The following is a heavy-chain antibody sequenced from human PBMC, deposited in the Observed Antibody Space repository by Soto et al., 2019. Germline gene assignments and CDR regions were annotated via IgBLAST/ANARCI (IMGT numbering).Heavy chain of an antibody. V-gene: IGHV4-59*01. D-gene: IGHD2-21*02. J-gene: IGHJ5*02. Sequence: SETLSLTCSVSGGSISSYYWSWIRQPPGKGLEWIGYIFYSGRSGSTNHNPSLKSRVTISVDTSKNQFSLKLSSVTAADTAVYYFARTALGWFDPWGQGTLVTVSS. CDR3: ARTALGWFDP. CDR1: GGSISSYY. CDR2: IFYSGRSGST.